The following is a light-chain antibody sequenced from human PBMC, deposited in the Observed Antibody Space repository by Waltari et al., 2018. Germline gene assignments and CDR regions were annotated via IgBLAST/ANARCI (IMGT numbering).Light chain of an antibody. CDR2: WAS. V-gene: IGKV4-1*01. Sequence: DIVMTQSPDSLAVSLGEWATINCKSSQSGFYSSDNKNYLAWYQQKPGQPPKLLIYWASTRESGVPDRFSGSRSGTDFTLTISSLQAEDVAVYYCQQYYSTPLTFGGGTKVEIK. J-gene: IGKJ4*01. CDR1: QSGFYSSDNKNY. CDR3: QQYYSTPLT.